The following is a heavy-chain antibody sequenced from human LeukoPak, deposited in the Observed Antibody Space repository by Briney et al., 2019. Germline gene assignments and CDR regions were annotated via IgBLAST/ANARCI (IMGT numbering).Heavy chain of an antibody. Sequence: GGSLRLSCAASGFTFSSYGMHWVRQAPGKGLEWVAVISYDGSNKYYADSVKGRFTISRDNSKNTLYLQMNSLRAEDTAVYYCAKGGIVVVPAVHFDYWGQGTLVTVSS. V-gene: IGHV3-30*18. D-gene: IGHD2-2*01. CDR3: AKGGIVVVPAVHFDY. CDR2: ISYDGSNK. J-gene: IGHJ4*02. CDR1: GFTFSSYG.